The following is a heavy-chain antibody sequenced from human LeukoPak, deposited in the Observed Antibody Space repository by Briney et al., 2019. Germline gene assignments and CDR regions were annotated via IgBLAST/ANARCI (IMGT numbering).Heavy chain of an antibody. CDR2: ISSSSSYI. CDR3: ARDSSRSTYNWFDP. Sequence: GGSLRLSCAASGFTFSSYSMNWVRQAPGKGLEWVSSISSSSSYIYYADSVKGRLTISRDNAKNSLYLQMNSLRAEDTAVYYCARDSSRSTYNWFDPWGQGTLVTVSS. J-gene: IGHJ5*02. CDR1: GFTFSSYS. V-gene: IGHV3-21*01.